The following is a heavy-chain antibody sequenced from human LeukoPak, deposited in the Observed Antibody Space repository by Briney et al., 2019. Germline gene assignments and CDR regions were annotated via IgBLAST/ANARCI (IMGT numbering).Heavy chain of an antibody. CDR2: IYWDDDK. CDR3: AHLIAAADAEYFQH. J-gene: IGHJ1*01. Sequence: SGPTPVNPIQTLTLTCAFSGFSLSISGVGVGWIRQPLGKAMEGPALIYWDDDKRYSPSLKSRLTITKDTSKNQVVLTMTNMDPVDTATYYCAHLIAAADAEYFQHWGQGTLVTVSS. CDR1: GFSLSISGVG. V-gene: IGHV2-5*02. D-gene: IGHD6-13*01.